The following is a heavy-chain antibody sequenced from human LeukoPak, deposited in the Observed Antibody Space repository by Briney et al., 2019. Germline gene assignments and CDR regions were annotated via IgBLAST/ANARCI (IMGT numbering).Heavy chain of an antibody. D-gene: IGHD2-2*01. V-gene: IGHV1-69*13. Sequence: SVKVSCKASGGTFISYAISWVRQAPGQGLEWMGGIIPIFGTANYAQKFQGRVTITADESTSTAYMELSSLRSEDTAVYYCARHHRSNGIVVVPAATTYYYYGMDAWGQGTTVTVSS. CDR2: IIPIFGTA. CDR3: ARHHRSNGIVVVPAATTYYYYGMDA. CDR1: GGTFISYA. J-gene: IGHJ6*02.